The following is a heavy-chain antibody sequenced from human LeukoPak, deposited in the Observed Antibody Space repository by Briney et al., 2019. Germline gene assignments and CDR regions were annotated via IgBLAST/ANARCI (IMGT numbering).Heavy chain of an antibody. CDR2: INHSGST. CDR3: ARSPRRRGYYFDY. D-gene: IGHD3-10*01. V-gene: IGHV4-34*01. CDR1: GGSFSGYY. J-gene: IGHJ4*02. Sequence: SSETLSLTCAVYGGSFSGYYWSWIRQPPGKGLEWIGEINHSGSTNYNPSLKSRVTISVDTSKNQFSLKLSSVTAADTAVYYCARSPRRRGYYFDYWGQGTLVTVSS.